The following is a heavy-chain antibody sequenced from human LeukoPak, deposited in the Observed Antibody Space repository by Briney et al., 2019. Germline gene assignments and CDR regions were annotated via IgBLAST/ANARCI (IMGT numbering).Heavy chain of an antibody. J-gene: IGHJ4*02. V-gene: IGHV1-46*01. CDR1: GYTFTIYY. D-gene: IGHD1-14*01. CDR3: ARGRDNPEDY. CDR2: INPSGDST. Sequence: ASVTVSFTASGYTFTIYYIHWVRQAPGQGLEWMGIINPSGDSTSYAQKFQGRVTMTRDTSTSTVYMELSSLRSEDTAVYYCARGRDNPEDYWGQGTLVTVSS.